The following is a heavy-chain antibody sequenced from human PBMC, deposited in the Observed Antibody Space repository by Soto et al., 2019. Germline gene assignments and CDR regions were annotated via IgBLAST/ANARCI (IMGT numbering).Heavy chain of an antibody. CDR2: IGPESGAT. Sequence: DSVKVSCKASGYTFTGHYITWVRQAPEQGPEWMGEIGPESGATRYAQRFQGRVTMTRDMSITTVYMELNNLSPDETAVYYCGRGRSGQIVVFYWGQGTPVTVSS. J-gene: IGHJ4*02. CDR3: GRGRSGQIVVFY. D-gene: IGHD1-26*01. V-gene: IGHV1-2*02. CDR1: GYTFTGHY.